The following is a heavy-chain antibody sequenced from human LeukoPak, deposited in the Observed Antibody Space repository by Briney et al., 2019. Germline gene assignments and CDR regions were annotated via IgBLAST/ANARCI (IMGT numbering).Heavy chain of an antibody. CDR1: GFTFSSYS. Sequence: GGSLRLSCAASGFTFSSYSMNWVRQAPGKGLEWVSSISSSYIYYADSVKGRFTISRDNAKNSLYLQMNSLRAEDTAVYYCAREVQWLGNYFDYWGQGTLVTVSS. J-gene: IGHJ4*02. CDR2: ISSSYI. V-gene: IGHV3-21*01. CDR3: AREVQWLGNYFDY. D-gene: IGHD6-19*01.